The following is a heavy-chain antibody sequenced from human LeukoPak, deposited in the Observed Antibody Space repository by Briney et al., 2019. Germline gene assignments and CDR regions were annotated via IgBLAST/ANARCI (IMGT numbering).Heavy chain of an antibody. D-gene: IGHD2-21*02. CDR1: GYTFTGYY. CDR2: INPNSGGT. V-gene: IGHV1-2*02. J-gene: IGHJ4*02. Sequence: ASVKVSRKASGYTFTGYYMHWVRQAPGQGLEWMGWINPNSGGTNYAQKFQGRVTMTRDTSISTAYMELSRLRSDDTAVYYCARVFLKAYCGGGCYGHYFDYWGQGTLVTVSS. CDR3: ARVFLKAYCGGGCYGHYFDY.